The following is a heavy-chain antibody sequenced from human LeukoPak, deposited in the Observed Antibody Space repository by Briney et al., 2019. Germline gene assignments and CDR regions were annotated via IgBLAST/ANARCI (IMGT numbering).Heavy chain of an antibody. CDR3: ARAHRGYDYELYYYYYYMDV. CDR1: GGSISTFY. D-gene: IGHD5-12*01. Sequence: SETLSLTCTVSGGSISTFYWSWIRQPPGKGLDWIGYMHYSGSSNYNPSLKSRVTISLDSSKNQVSLKLTSVTPADSAMYYCARAHRGYDYELYYYYYYMDVWGKGTTVTVSS. CDR2: MHYSGSS. V-gene: IGHV4-59*01. J-gene: IGHJ6*03.